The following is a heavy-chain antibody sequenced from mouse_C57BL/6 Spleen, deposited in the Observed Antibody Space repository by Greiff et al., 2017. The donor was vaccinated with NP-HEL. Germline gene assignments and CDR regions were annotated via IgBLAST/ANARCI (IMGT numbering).Heavy chain of an antibody. CDR3: ATYYGSSLYAMDY. CDR1: GFTFSSYA. Sequence: DVHLVESGGGLVKPGGSLKLSCAASGFTFSSYAMSWVRQTPEKRLEWVATISDGGSYTYYPDNVKGRFTISRDNAKNNLYLQMSHLKSEDTAMYYCATYYGSSLYAMDYWGQGTSVTVSS. CDR2: ISDGGSYT. D-gene: IGHD1-1*01. V-gene: IGHV5-4*01. J-gene: IGHJ4*01.